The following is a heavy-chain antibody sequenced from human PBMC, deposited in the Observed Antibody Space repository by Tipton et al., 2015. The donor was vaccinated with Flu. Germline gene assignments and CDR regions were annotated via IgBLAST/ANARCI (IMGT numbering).Heavy chain of an antibody. CDR3: ARGDFWSGYYVDY. J-gene: IGHJ4*02. CDR2: IYYSGST. V-gene: IGHV4-61*01. CDR1: GGSVSSGSYY. Sequence: TLSLTCTVPGGSVSSGSYYWSWIRQPPGKGLEWIGYIYYSGSTNYNPSLKSRVTISVDTSKNQFSLKLSSVTAADTAVYYCARGDFWSGYYVDYWGQGTLVTVSS. D-gene: IGHD3-3*01.